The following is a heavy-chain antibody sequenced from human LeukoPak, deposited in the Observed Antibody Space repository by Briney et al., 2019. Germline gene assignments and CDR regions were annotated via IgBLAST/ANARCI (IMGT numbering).Heavy chain of an antibody. CDR2: IHYKTNDETA. CDR1: GFTFSSYA. D-gene: IGHD3-3*01. CDR3: TTDHRTIYGVVFPDY. Sequence: GGSLRLSCAASGFTFSSYAMSWVRQAPGKGLEWVGRIHYKTNDETADYAAPVKGRFIISRDDSKDTLYLQMNNLKTEDTAVYYCTTDHRTIYGVVFPDYWGQGTLVTVSS. J-gene: IGHJ4*02. V-gene: IGHV3-15*01.